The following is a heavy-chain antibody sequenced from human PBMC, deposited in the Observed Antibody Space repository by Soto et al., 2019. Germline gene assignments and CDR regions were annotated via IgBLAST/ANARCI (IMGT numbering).Heavy chain of an antibody. CDR3: ARNAKSKAAAGAGFDL. CDR2: IFSNDEK. V-gene: IGHV2-26*01. D-gene: IGHD6-13*01. Sequence: QVTSKESGPVMVKPTETLTLTCTVSGFSFSNARMGVSWIRQPPGKALEWLAHIFSNDEKSYSTSLKSRLTISKDTSKSQVVLTMTNMDPVDTATYYCARNAKSKAAAGAGFDLWGRGTLVTVSS. CDR1: GFSFSNARMG. J-gene: IGHJ2*01.